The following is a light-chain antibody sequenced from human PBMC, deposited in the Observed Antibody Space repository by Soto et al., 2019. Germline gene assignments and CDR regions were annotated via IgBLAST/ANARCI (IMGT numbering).Light chain of an antibody. CDR2: EVS. CDR3: SSYSGSTTHIL. Sequence: QSALTQPPSASGSPGQSVTISCTGTSSDVGGYNYVSWYQQHPGKAPKLMISEVSKRPSGVPDRFSGSKSGNTASLTVSGLQAEDEADYYCSSYSGSTTHILFGGGTKLTVL. V-gene: IGLV2-8*01. J-gene: IGLJ2*01. CDR1: SSDVGGYNY.